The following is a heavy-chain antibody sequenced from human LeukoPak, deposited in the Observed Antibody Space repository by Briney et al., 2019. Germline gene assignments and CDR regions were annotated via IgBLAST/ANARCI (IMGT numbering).Heavy chain of an antibody. CDR2: ISSSSSTI. D-gene: IGHD6-19*01. CDR3: ARVRRAVAGFDY. CDR1: GFTFRSYS. J-gene: IGHJ4*02. V-gene: IGHV3-48*01. Sequence: GGSLRLSCAASGFTFRSYSLNWVRQAPGKGLDWVSYISSSSSTIYYADSVKGRFTISRDNAKNSLYLQMNSLRAEDTAVYYCARVRRAVAGFDYWGQGTLVTVSS.